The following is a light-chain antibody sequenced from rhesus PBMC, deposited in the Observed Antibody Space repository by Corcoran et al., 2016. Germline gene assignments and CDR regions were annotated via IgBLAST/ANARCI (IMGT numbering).Light chain of an antibody. CDR1: QSLSYTSNNKNY. Sequence: DIVMTQSPDSLTVSLGERVTISCKSSQSLSYTSNNKNYLAWYQQRPGPAPKLLIYWASTRESGVPNRFSGNGSGADFTLTISGLQAEDVAVYYCQQYYSSPLTFGGGTKVEIK. V-gene: IGKV4-1*01. J-gene: IGKJ4*01. CDR3: QQYYSSPLT. CDR2: WAS.